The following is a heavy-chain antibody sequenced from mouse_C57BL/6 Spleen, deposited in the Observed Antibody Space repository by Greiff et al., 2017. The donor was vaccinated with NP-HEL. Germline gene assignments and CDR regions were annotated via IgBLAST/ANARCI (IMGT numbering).Heavy chain of an antibody. V-gene: IGHV1-26*01. J-gene: IGHJ4*01. CDR2: INPNNGGT. D-gene: IGHD3-1*01. CDR1: GYTFTDYY. CDR3: ARTRDAGWYAMDY. Sequence: VQLQQSGPELVKPGASVKISCKASGYTFTDYYMNWVKQSHGKSLEWIGDINPNNGGTSYNQKFKGKATLTVDKSSSTAYMELRSLTSEDSAIYSCARTRDAGWYAMDYWGQGTSVTVSS.